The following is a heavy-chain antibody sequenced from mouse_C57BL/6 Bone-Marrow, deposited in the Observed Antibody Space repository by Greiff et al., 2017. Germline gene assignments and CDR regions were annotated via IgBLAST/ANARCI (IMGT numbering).Heavy chain of an antibody. J-gene: IGHJ2*01. CDR2: IRNKANGYTT. D-gene: IGHD1-1*01. V-gene: IGHV7-3*01. CDR3: ARWDYYGSSFLSY. CDR1: GFTFTDYY. Sequence: EVKVVASGGGLVQPGGSLSLSCAASGFTFTDYYMSWVRQPPGKALEWLGFIRNKANGYTTEYSASVKGRFTISRDNSQSILYLQMNALRAEDSATYYCARWDYYGSSFLSYWGQGTTLTVSS.